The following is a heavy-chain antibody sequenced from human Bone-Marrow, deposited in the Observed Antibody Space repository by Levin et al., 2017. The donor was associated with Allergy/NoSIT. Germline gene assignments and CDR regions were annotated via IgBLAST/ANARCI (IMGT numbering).Heavy chain of an antibody. J-gene: IGHJ3*01. CDR2: INTKTGSP. CDR3: VRQDNHEATTAFDV. D-gene: IGHD1-14*01. Sequence: ASVKVSCKASGYMLTSYPINWVRQAPGQGPEWMGWINTKTGSPTYAQGFTGRFIFSSDTSVSTTYLQIRSLKTEDSAVYYCVRQDNHEATTAFDVWGQGTRVTVSS. CDR1: GYMLTSYP. V-gene: IGHV7-4-1*01.